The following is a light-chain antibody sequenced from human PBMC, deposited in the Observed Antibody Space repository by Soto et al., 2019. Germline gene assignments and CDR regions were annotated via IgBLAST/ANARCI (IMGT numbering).Light chain of an antibody. CDR3: QQYGSSPNT. J-gene: IGKJ2*01. CDR2: GAS. CDR1: QSVSSIY. Sequence: EIVLTQSPGTLSLSPGERATLSCRASQSVSSIYLAWYQQKPGQAPRLLIYGASSRDTGIPDRFSGSGSGTDFTLTISRLEPEDFAGYYCQQYGSSPNTFGQGTKLEIK. V-gene: IGKV3-20*01.